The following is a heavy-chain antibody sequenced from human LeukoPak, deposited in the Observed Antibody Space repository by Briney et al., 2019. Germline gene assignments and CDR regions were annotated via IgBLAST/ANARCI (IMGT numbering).Heavy chain of an antibody. CDR1: GFTFSTYG. J-gene: IGHJ4*02. D-gene: IGHD2-15*01. V-gene: IGHV3-30*02. Sequence: GGSLRLSCAASGFTFSTYGMHWVRQAPGKGLEWVAFIRYDGSNKYYANSVKGRFTISRDNSKNTLYLQMSNLRAEDTAVYYCAKVKDPASGHDYWGQGTLVTVSS. CDR2: IRYDGSNK. CDR3: AKVKDPASGHDY.